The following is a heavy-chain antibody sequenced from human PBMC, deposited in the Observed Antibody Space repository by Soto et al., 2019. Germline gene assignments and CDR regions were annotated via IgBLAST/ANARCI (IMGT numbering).Heavy chain of an antibody. CDR2: ISAYNGNT. V-gene: IGHV1-18*01. Sequence: QVPLVQSGAEVKKPGASVKVSCKASGYTFTSYGISWVRQAPGQGLEWMGWISAYNGNTNYAQKLQGRVTMTTDTSTSTAYMELRSLRSDDTAVYYCARELYDILTGYYSPRVGYGMDVWGQGTTVTVSS. CDR3: ARELYDILTGYYSPRVGYGMDV. J-gene: IGHJ6*02. D-gene: IGHD3-9*01. CDR1: GYTFTSYG.